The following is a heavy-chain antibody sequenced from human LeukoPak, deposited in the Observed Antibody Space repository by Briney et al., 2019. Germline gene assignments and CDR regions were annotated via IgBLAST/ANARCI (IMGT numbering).Heavy chain of an antibody. CDR1: GGSFSGYY. CDR3: ARRNRYSYGPNWFDP. Sequence: SETLSLTCAVYGGSFSGYYWSWIRQPPGKGLEWIGEINHSGSTNYNPSLKSRVTISVDTSKNQFSLKLSSVTAADTAVYYCARRNRYSYGPNWFDPWGQGTLVTVSP. D-gene: IGHD5-18*01. CDR2: INHSGST. J-gene: IGHJ5*02. V-gene: IGHV4-34*01.